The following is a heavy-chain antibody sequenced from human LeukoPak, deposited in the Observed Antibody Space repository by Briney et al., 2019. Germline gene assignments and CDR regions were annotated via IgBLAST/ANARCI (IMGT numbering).Heavy chain of an antibody. CDR3: TAGLVGATDFDY. D-gene: IGHD1-26*01. Sequence: SVKVSCKASGFTFSSSAMQWVRQARGQRLEWIGWIVVGSGNTNYAQKFQEKVTITRDMSSSTAYMELSSLRSEDTAVYYCTAGLVGATDFDYWGQGTLVTVSS. CDR1: GFTFSSSA. V-gene: IGHV1-58*02. CDR2: IVVGSGNT. J-gene: IGHJ4*02.